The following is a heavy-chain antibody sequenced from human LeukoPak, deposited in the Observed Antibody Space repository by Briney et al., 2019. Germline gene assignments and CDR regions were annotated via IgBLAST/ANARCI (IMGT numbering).Heavy chain of an antibody. V-gene: IGHV3-23*01. J-gene: IGHJ2*01. CDR3: ARELVSLGTGYFDL. Sequence: GGSLRLSCEASGFTFRIYGMTWVRQAPGKGLEWVSGITGSSTWTYYADSVKGRFTISRDNSKNTLHLQMDSLRAEDTAIYYCARELVSLGTGYFDLWGRGTLVTVSS. CDR2: ITGSSTWT. CDR1: GFTFRIYG. D-gene: IGHD7-27*01.